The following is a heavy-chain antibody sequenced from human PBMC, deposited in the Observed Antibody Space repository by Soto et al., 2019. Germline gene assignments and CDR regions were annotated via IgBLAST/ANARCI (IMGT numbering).Heavy chain of an antibody. J-gene: IGHJ4*02. CDR2: LIPILGVT. Sequence: QVQLVQSGAEVRKPESSVRVSCKASGGSFSTYTINWVRQAPGQGLEWMGRLIPILGVTNYAPKFQGRVTINADKSTNTAYMDLSSLRSEDTAVYYCARDKWLIDWGQGTLVTVSS. V-gene: IGHV1-69*08. CDR1: GGSFSTYT. CDR3: ARDKWLID. D-gene: IGHD6-19*01.